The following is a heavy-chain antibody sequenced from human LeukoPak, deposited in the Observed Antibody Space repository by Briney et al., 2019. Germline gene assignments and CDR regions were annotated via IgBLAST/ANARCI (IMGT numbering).Heavy chain of an antibody. CDR3: AKTTTGYSSGRYPGWPVDY. J-gene: IGHJ4*02. Sequence: PGGSLRLSCAASGFTFSSYAMYWVRQAPGKVLEWVSGIFGSGGSTHHADSVKGRFTISRDNSKNTVYLQMNSLRAEDTAVYYCAKTTTGYSSGRYPGWPVDYWGQGTLVTVSS. D-gene: IGHD6-19*01. CDR2: IFGSGGST. CDR1: GFTFSSYA. V-gene: IGHV3-23*01.